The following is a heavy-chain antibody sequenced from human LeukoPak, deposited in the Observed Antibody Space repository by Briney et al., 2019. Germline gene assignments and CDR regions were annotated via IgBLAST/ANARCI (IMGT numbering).Heavy chain of an antibody. Sequence: GASVKVSCKASGYTFSSHYMHWVRQAPGQGLEWMGIINPSGGSTSYAQKFQGRVTITADESTSTAYMELSSLRSEDTAVYHCARDGITGTTSFDYWGQGTLVTVSS. D-gene: IGHD1-20*01. CDR1: GYTFSSHY. CDR2: INPSGGST. CDR3: ARDGITGTTSFDY. J-gene: IGHJ4*02. V-gene: IGHV1-46*01.